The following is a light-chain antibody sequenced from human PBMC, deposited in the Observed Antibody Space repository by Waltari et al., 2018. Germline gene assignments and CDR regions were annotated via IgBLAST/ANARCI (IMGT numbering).Light chain of an antibody. CDR2: AAS. J-gene: IGKJ4*01. CDR3: HQTDSVPRT. V-gene: IGKV1-39*01. CDR1: ESISKY. Sequence: DVQMTQSPSSLSASVGDRVTITCRASESISKYLNWYQHKPGTAPKLLIYAASNLQRGVPTRFSGSRSGTEFTLTITNLQPEDSATYYCHQTDSVPRTFGGGTKVEIK.